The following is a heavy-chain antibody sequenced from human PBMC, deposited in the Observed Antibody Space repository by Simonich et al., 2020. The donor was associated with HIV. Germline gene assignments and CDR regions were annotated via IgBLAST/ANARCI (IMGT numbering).Heavy chain of an antibody. J-gene: IGHJ4*02. CDR3: ARGFYQRLYYFDY. V-gene: IGHV4-34*01. CDR2: INHSGST. Sequence: QVQLQQWGAGLFKPSETLSLTCAVYVGSFSGYYWSWIRQPPWKGLEWFGEINHSGSTNYNPSLKRRVTISVDTSKNQFSLKLSSVTAADTAVYYCARGFYQRLYYFDYWGQGTLVTVSS. D-gene: IGHD2-2*01. CDR1: VGSFSGYY.